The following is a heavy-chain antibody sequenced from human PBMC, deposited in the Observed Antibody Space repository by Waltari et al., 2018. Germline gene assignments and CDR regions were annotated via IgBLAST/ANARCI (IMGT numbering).Heavy chain of an antibody. D-gene: IGHD5-12*01. Sequence: VWTRQTPGQGREWLATMSYSGTTYSSPSRKGRVTISRDTSKNQVSLRLGSVTAADTAVYYCATYIGASIGTAAFDVWGQGTKVTVSS. CDR3: ATYIGASIGTAAFDV. CDR2: MSYSGTT. V-gene: IGHV4-39*01. J-gene: IGHJ3*01.